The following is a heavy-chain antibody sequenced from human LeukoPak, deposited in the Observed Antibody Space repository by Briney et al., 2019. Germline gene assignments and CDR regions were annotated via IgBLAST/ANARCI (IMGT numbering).Heavy chain of an antibody. CDR3: ARVVYDFWSAYDY. CDR1: GFIFSNYA. Sequence: GGSLRLSCAVSGFIFSNYAMNWVRQAPGKGLEWVSAISGSGGSTYYADSVKGRFTISRDNSKNTLYLQMNSLRAEGTALYYCARVVYDFWSAYDYWGQGTLVTVSS. CDR2: ISGSGGST. V-gene: IGHV3-23*01. J-gene: IGHJ4*02. D-gene: IGHD3-3*01.